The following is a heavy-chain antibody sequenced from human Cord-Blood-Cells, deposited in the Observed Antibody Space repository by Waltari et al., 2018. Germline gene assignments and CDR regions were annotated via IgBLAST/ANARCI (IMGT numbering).Heavy chain of an antibody. Sequence: QVQLVQSGAEVKKPGSSVKVSCKASGGTFSSYAISWVRQAPGQGLEWMGGIIPIVGTANYAQKFQGRVTITADESTSTAYMELSSLRSEDTAVYYCARGGYDFWSGYYNWFDPWGQGTLVTVSS. J-gene: IGHJ5*02. CDR1: GGTFSSYA. V-gene: IGHV1-69*01. CDR2: IIPIVGTA. D-gene: IGHD3-3*01. CDR3: ARGGYDFWSGYYNWFDP.